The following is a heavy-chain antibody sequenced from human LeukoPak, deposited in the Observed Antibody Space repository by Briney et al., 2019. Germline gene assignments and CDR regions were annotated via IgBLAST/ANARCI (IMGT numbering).Heavy chain of an antibody. Sequence: GGSLLLSCAASGFTITTYAMSWVRQAPGKGLKCVSTISGSGVGAYYADSVKGRFTISRDNSKNTLYLQMNSLRAEDTAVYYCAKGDYYDFDSWGQGTLVTVSS. CDR1: GFTITTYA. D-gene: IGHD3-10*01. V-gene: IGHV3-23*01. J-gene: IGHJ4*02. CDR3: AKGDYYDFDS. CDR2: ISGSGVGA.